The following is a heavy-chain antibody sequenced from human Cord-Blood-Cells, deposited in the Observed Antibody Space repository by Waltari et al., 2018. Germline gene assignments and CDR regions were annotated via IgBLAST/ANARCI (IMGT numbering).Heavy chain of an antibody. Sequence: QVQLVQSGAEVKKPGASVKVSCKASGYTFTGYYMHWVRQAPGQGLEWMGWINPNRGGTNYAQKFQGRVTMTRDTSISTAYMELSRLRSDDTAVYYCARVRVAAAGNGARYFDYWGQGTLVTVSS. CDR3: ARVRVAAAGNGARYFDY. J-gene: IGHJ4*02. D-gene: IGHD6-13*01. V-gene: IGHV1-2*02. CDR2: INPNRGGT. CDR1: GYTFTGYY.